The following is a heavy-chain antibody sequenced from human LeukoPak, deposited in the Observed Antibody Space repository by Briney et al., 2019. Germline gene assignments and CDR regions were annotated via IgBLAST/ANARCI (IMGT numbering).Heavy chain of an antibody. CDR2: INPNSGGT. J-gene: IGHJ4*02. Sequence: GASVTVSCTSSVYTFTRYYMHWVRQAPAPGLEWMGWINPNSGGTNFAQKFQGRVAITRDTSISTAYMELGSLRSDDTGVYYCARARWQLVPYFDTWGQGTLVTVSS. V-gene: IGHV1-2*02. D-gene: IGHD6-6*01. CDR3: ARARWQLVPYFDT. CDR1: VYTFTRYY.